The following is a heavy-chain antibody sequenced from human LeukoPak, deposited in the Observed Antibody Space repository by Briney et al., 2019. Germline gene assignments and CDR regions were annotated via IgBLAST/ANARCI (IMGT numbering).Heavy chain of an antibody. CDR1: GFTYSRYW. J-gene: IGHJ4*02. CDR2: IIGYESYT. V-gene: IGHV3-74*01. Sequence: GGSLRLTCAASGFTYSRYWMHWVRQVPGKGLVWVARIIGYESYTFYADSVKGRFTISRDNAKNTLYLQMNSLRAEDTAVYYCASQADSAYGDYNWGQGTLVTVSS. D-gene: IGHD4-17*01. CDR3: ASQADSAYGDYN.